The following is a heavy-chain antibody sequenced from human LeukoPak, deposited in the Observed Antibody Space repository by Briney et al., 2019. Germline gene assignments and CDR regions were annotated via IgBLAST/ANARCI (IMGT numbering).Heavy chain of an antibody. Sequence: ASVKVSCKASGYTFTGYYMHWVRQAPGQGLEWMGWISAYNGNTNYAQKLQGRVTMTTDTSTSTAYMELRSLRSDDTAVYYCAREVVGEESLDYWGQGTLVTVSS. V-gene: IGHV1-18*04. CDR2: ISAYNGNT. CDR1: GYTFTGYY. CDR3: AREVVGEESLDY. D-gene: IGHD1-26*01. J-gene: IGHJ4*02.